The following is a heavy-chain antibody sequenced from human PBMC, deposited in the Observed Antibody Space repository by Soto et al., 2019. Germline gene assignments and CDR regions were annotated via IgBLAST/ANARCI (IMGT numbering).Heavy chain of an antibody. CDR1: GFTFSSYA. Sequence: GGSLRLSCAASGFTFSSYAMSWVRQAPGKGLEWVSAISGSGGSTYYADSVKGRFTISRDNSKNTLYLQMNSLRAEDKAVYYCAKERDYYGSGSYHKDYWGQGTLVTVSS. V-gene: IGHV3-23*01. J-gene: IGHJ4*02. CDR3: AKERDYYGSGSYHKDY. CDR2: ISGSGGST. D-gene: IGHD3-10*01.